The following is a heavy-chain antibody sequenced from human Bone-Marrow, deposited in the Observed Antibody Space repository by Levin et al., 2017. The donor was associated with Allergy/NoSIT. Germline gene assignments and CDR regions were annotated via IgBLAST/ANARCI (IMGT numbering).Heavy chain of an antibody. J-gene: IGHJ4*02. CDR2: ISYDGSNK. V-gene: IGHV3-30*18. CDR1: GFTFSSYG. Sequence: PGGSLRLSCAASGFTFSSYGMHWVRQAPGKGLEWVAVISYDGSNKYYADSVKGRFTISRDNSKNTLYLQMNSLRAEDTAVYYCAKDPGVRSFSVPVHRNSYYFDYWGQGTLVTVSS. CDR3: AKDPGVRSFSVPVHRNSYYFDY. D-gene: IGHD1-1*01.